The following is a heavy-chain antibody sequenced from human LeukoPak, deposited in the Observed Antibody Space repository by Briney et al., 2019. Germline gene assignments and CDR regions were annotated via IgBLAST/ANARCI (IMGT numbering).Heavy chain of an antibody. V-gene: IGHV4-30-4*08. CDR2: IYYSGST. J-gene: IGHJ4*02. D-gene: IGHD4-11*01. CDR3: ARHGATVTRSWEGYFDY. CDR1: GGSISSGDYY. Sequence: SETLSLTCTVSGGSISSGDYYWSWIRQPPGKGLEWIGYIYYSGSTYYNPSLKSRVTISVDTSKNQFSLKLSSVTAADTAVYYCARHGATVTRSWEGYFDYWGQGTLVTVSS.